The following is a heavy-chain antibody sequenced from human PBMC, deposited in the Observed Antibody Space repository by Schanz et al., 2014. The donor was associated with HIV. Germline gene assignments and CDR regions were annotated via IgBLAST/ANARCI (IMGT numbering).Heavy chain of an antibody. CDR3: ASHGEGITMIVVVNGGYYGMDV. D-gene: IGHD3-22*01. CDR1: GYTFTNYD. CDR2: MNPNSGNT. Sequence: QVQLVQSGAEVKKPGASVRVSCKASGYTFTNYDINWVRQATGQGLEWMGWMNPNSGNTGYAQKFQGRVTMTRDTSKSTAYMDLSSLRFEDTAVYYCASHGEGITMIVVVNGGYYGMDVWGQGTTVTVSS. V-gene: IGHV1-8*01. J-gene: IGHJ6*02.